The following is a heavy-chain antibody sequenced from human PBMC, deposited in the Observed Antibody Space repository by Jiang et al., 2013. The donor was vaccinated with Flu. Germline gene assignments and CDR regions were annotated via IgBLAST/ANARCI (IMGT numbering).Heavy chain of an antibody. CDR2: IYTSGST. CDR1: GGSISSYY. Sequence: LLKPSETLSLTCAVSGGSISSYYWSWIRQPAGKGLEWIGRIYTSGSTNYNPSLKSRVTMSVDTSKNQFSLKLSSVTAADTAVYYCARDAILTDYYDSSGYYQTAFDIWGQGTMVTVSS. D-gene: IGHD3-22*01. J-gene: IGHJ3*02. CDR3: ARDAILTDYYDSSGYYQTAFDI. V-gene: IGHV4-4*07.